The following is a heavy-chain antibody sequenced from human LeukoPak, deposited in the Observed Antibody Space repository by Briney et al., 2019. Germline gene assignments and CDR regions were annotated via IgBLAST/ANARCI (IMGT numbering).Heavy chain of an antibody. D-gene: IGHD4-23*01. J-gene: IGHJ4*02. CDR1: GGSISSYY. CDR2: IYYSGSGST. Sequence: PSETLSLTCTVSGGSISSYYWSWIRQPPGKGLEWIGYIYYSGSGSTNYNPSLKRRVTISVDTSKNQFSLKLSSVTAADTAVYYCARRGGHGGSFDYWGQGTLVTVSS. V-gene: IGHV4-59*08. CDR3: ARRGGHGGSFDY.